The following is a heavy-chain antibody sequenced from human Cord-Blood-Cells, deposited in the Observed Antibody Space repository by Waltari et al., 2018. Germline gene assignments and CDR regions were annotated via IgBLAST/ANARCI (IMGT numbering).Heavy chain of an antibody. CDR2: SIPILGIA. V-gene: IGHV1-69*09. CDR3: ARDGGGSYYYYYYMDV. D-gene: IGHD1-26*01. J-gene: IGHJ6*03. Sequence: QVQLVQSGAEVKKPGSSVKVSCKASGGTFSSYAISWVRQAPGQGLEWMGRSIPILGIANYAKKFQGRVTITADKSTSTAYMELSSLRSEDTAVYYCARDGGGSYYYYYYMDVWGKGTTVTVSS. CDR1: GGTFSSYA.